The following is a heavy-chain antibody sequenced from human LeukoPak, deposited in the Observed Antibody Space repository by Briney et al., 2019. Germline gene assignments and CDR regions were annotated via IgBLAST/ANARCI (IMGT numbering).Heavy chain of an antibody. CDR2: IYYSGST. V-gene: IGHV4-59*01. CDR1: GGSISSYY. J-gene: IGHJ3*02. CDR3: ARVGLGIDAFDI. Sequence: PSETLSLTCTVSGGSISSYYWSWIRQPPGKGLEWIGYIYYSGSTNYNPSLKSRVTISVDTSKNQFSLKLSSVTAADTAVYYCARVGLGIDAFDIWGQGTMVTVSS. D-gene: IGHD7-27*01.